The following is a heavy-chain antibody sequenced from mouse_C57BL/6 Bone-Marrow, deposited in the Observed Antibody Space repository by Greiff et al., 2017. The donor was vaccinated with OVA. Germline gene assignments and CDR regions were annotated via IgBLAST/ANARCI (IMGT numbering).Heavy chain of an antibody. J-gene: IGHJ3*01. D-gene: IGHD2-4*01. V-gene: IGHV1-53*01. Sequence: QVQLQQPGTELVKPGASVKLSCKASGYTFTSYWMHWVKQRPGQGLEWIGNINPSNGGTNYNEKFKSKATLTVDKSSSTAYMQLSSLTSEDSAVCYCARGGYDYDKRTGFAYWGQGTLVTVSA. CDR1: GYTFTSYW. CDR3: ARGGYDYDKRTGFAY. CDR2: INPSNGGT.